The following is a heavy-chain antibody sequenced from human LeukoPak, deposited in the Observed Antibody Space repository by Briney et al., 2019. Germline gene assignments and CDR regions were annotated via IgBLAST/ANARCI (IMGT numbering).Heavy chain of an antibody. Sequence: GGSLRLSCAASGFTFDDYGMSWVRQAPGKGLEWVSGINWNGGSTGYADSVKGRFTISRDNAKNSLYLQMNSLRAEDTALHYCAREGEGVAGRYFDYWGQGTLVTVSS. J-gene: IGHJ4*02. D-gene: IGHD3-16*01. V-gene: IGHV3-20*04. CDR3: AREGEGVAGRYFDY. CDR1: GFTFDDYG. CDR2: INWNGGST.